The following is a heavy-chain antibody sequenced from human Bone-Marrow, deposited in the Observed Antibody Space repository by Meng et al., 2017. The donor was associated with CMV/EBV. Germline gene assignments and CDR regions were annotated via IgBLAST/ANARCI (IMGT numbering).Heavy chain of an antibody. J-gene: IGHJ6*02. CDR1: GFTVSSNY. CDR3: ANALIVHATLSYYYAMDV. D-gene: IGHD2-8*01. Sequence: GGSLRLSCAASGFTVSSNYMSWVRQAPGKGLEWVTVIYSGGSTYYADSVKGRFTISRDNSKNTLYLQMNSLRAEDTAVYYCANALIVHATLSYYYAMDVWGQGTTVPVSS. CDR2: IYSGGST. V-gene: IGHV3-53*01.